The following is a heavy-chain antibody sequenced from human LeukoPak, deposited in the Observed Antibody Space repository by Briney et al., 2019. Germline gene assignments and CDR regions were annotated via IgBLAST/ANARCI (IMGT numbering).Heavy chain of an antibody. D-gene: IGHD5-18*01. CDR2: ISSSGSTI. J-gene: IGHJ6*03. Sequence: GGSLRLSCAASGFTFSDYYMSWIRQAPGKGLEWVSYISSSGSTIYYADSVEGRFTISRDNAKNSLYLQMNSLRAEDTAVYYCARDQWLQSDYMDVWGKGTTVTVSS. V-gene: IGHV3-11*01. CDR1: GFTFSDYY. CDR3: ARDQWLQSDYMDV.